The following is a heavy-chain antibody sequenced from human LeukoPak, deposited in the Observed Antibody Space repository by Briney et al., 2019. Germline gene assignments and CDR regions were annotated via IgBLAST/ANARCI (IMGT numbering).Heavy chain of an antibody. CDR1: GFTLSSYS. CDR2: ISGGSSTI. CDR3: ARVGSNQWLDY. D-gene: IGHD6-19*01. J-gene: IGHJ4*02. V-gene: IGHV3-48*01. Sequence: PGGSLRLSCAAPGFTLSSYSMNWVRQAPGKGLEWVSYISGGSSTIYNADSVKGRFTISRDSAKNLLYLLMDTLRAEDTAVYYCARVGSNQWLDYWGQGTLVTVSS.